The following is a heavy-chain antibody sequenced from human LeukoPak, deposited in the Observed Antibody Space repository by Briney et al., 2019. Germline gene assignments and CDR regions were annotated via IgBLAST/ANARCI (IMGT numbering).Heavy chain of an antibody. V-gene: IGHV5-51*01. Sequence: GESLKISCKGSGYSFTSYWIGWVRQMPGKGLEWMGIIYPGDSDTRYSPSFQGQVTISADKSISTAYLQWSSLKASDTAMYYCARFSVTATVSPSLDYWGQGTLVTVSS. J-gene: IGHJ4*02. CDR3: ARFSVTATVSPSLDY. CDR1: GYSFTSYW. CDR2: IYPGDSDT. D-gene: IGHD5-18*01.